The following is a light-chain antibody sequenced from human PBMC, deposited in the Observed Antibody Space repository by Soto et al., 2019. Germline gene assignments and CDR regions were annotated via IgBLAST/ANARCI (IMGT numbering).Light chain of an antibody. V-gene: IGKV1-5*03. CDR3: QQYNNWLWT. J-gene: IGKJ1*01. CDR1: ESISRW. Sequence: DIQMTQSPSTLSASVGDRVTITCRASESISRWLALYQQKPGKAPKLLIYKASSLESGVPSRFSGSGSGTEFTLTINSLQADDFAVYYCQQYNNWLWTFGQGTKVDI. CDR2: KAS.